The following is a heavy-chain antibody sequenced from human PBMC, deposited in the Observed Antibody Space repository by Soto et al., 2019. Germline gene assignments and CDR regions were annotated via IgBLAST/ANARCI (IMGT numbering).Heavy chain of an antibody. J-gene: IGHJ6*02. CDR3: ARGRVYXVATITLARYYYYGMDV. V-gene: IGHV4-4*07. CDR2: IYTSGSN. Sequence: PSETLSLTCTVSGGSISSYYWSWIRQPAGKGLEWIGRIYTSGSNNYNPSLKSRVTMSVDTSKNQFSLKLSSVTAADTAGYYCARGRVYXVATITLARYYYYGMDVWGQGTTVTVSS. CDR1: GGSISSYY. D-gene: IGHD5-12*01.